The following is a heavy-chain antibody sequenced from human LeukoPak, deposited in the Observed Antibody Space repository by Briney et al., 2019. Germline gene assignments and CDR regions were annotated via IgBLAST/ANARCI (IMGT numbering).Heavy chain of an antibody. V-gene: IGHV1-18*01. Sequence: ASVKVSCKASGYAFTNYGIGWVRQAPGQGLEWMGWISGYNGDTKYAQKLQGRVTMTTDTSTSTAYMELRRLRSDDTAVYYCARSWNSACDYWGQGTLVTVSS. CDR1: GYAFTNYG. D-gene: IGHD1-7*01. J-gene: IGHJ4*02. CDR3: ARSWNSACDY. CDR2: ISGYNGDT.